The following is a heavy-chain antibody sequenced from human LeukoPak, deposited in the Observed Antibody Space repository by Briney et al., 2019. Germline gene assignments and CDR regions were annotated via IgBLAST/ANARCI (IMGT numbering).Heavy chain of an antibody. Sequence: GGSLRLSCVVSGFTFSNAWMSWVRQAPGKGLEWVSSISSSSSYIYYADSVKGRFTISRDNAKNSLYLQMNSLRAEDTAVYYCARGLVVPAAMFGFDYWGQGTLVTVSS. J-gene: IGHJ4*02. CDR3: ARGLVVPAAMFGFDY. V-gene: IGHV3-21*01. CDR1: GFTFSNAW. D-gene: IGHD2-2*01. CDR2: ISSSSSYI.